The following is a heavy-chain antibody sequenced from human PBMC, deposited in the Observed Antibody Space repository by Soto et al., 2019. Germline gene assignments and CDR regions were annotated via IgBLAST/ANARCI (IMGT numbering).Heavy chain of an antibody. J-gene: IGHJ4*01. CDR1: GGSFSDYY. CDR2: IKHGGST. D-gene: IGHD3-16*01. Sequence: SETLSLTCAVSGGSFSDYYWNWIRQPPGKGLEWIGEIKHGGSTNYNPSLKTRVTMSLDTSKNQVSLKLTSVTAADTAVYYCARGQGEVDYWGHETQVTVSS. V-gene: IGHV4-34*01. CDR3: ARGQGEVDY.